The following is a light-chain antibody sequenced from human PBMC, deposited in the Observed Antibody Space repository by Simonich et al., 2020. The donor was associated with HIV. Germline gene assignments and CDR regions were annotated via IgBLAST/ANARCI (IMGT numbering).Light chain of an antibody. Sequence: AIQLTQSPSSLSASVGDRVTITCRASQGISSALAWYQQKPGKAPKLLIYDASSLESGVPSRFSGSGSGTDYTLTISSLQPEDFATYYCQQYYSTPPTFSQGTKVEIK. J-gene: IGKJ1*01. V-gene: IGKV1-13*02. CDR3: QQYYSTPPT. CDR1: QGISSA. CDR2: DAS.